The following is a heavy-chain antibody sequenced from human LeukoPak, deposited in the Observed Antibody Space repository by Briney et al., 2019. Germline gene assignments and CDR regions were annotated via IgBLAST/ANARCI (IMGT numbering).Heavy chain of an antibody. CDR1: GGSFSGYC. CDR2: IYHSGST. D-gene: IGHD2-15*01. V-gene: IGHV4-34*01. J-gene: IGHJ5*02. Sequence: PSETLSLTCAVYGGSFSGYCWSWIRQPPGKGLEWIGSIYHSGSTYYNPSLKSRVTISVDTSKNQFSLKLSSVTAADTAVYYCARDPGIVVVVAATPPYNWFDPWGQGTLVTVSS. CDR3: ARDPGIVVVVAATPPYNWFDP.